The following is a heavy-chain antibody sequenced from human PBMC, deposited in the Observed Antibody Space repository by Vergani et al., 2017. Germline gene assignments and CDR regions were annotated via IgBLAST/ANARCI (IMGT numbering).Heavy chain of an antibody. D-gene: IGHD3-16*02. CDR2: IFPSGNS. CDR3: ARASLRALVGYYYYMDV. J-gene: IGHJ6*03. V-gene: IGHV4-30-2*01. CDR1: GDSITNGGFS. Sequence: QLQLQESGSGLVKPSQTLSLTCAVSGDSITNGGFSWNWIRQPPGKGPEWIGYIFPSGNSDYNPSLKNRVSMSLDKSKNQFSLWVNSVTAADTAVYFCARASLRALVGYYYYMDVWGKGKTVVVSS.